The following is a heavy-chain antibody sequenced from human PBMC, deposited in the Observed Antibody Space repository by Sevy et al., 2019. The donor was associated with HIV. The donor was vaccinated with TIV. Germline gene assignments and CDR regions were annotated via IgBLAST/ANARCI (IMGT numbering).Heavy chain of an antibody. CDR2: INPNSGGT. J-gene: IGHJ4*02. V-gene: IGHV1-2*02. Sequence: ASVKVSCKASGYTFTGYSMHWVRQAPGQGLEWMGWINPNSGGTNYVQKFQGRVTMTRDTSISTAYMELSRLRSDDTAVYYCVRVGCSRGSCYDYWGQGTLVTVSS. CDR3: VRVGCSRGSCYDY. CDR1: GYTFTGYS. D-gene: IGHD2-15*01.